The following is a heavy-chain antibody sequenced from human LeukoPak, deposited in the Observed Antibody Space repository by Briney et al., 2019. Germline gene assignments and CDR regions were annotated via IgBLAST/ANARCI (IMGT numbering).Heavy chain of an antibody. J-gene: IGHJ5*02. CDR1: GGSISSSY. V-gene: IGHV4-59*01. CDR2: IHYSGDT. D-gene: IGHD1-20*01. CDR3: ARHQYNWNLNWFDP. Sequence: PSETLSLTCTVSGGSISSSYWSWIRQPPGKGLEWIGYIHYSGDTNYNPSLKSRVTISVDTSKNQFSLKLTSVTAADTAVYYCARHQYNWNLNWFDPWGQGTLVTVSS.